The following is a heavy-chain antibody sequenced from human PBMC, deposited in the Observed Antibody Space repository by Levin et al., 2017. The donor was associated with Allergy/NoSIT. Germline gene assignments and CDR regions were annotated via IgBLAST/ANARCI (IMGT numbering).Heavy chain of an antibody. J-gene: IGHJ6*02. CDR2: ISYSSNSI. CDR3: ARTRISVSRYNSHGMDV. CDR1: GLTFSSDN. Sequence: GGSLRLSCAASGLTFSSDNMNWVRQAPGKGPEWVSYISYSSNSIYYADSVKGRFTISRDNAKNSVYLQMNSLRDEDTAVYYCARTRISVSRYNSHGMDVWGQGTTVTVSS. D-gene: IGHD1-20*01. V-gene: IGHV3-48*02.